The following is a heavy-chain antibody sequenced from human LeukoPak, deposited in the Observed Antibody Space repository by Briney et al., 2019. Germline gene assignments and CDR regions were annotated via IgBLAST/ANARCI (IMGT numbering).Heavy chain of an antibody. CDR2: ISYDGSNK. CDR3: AKHPRECPSDY. J-gene: IGHJ4*02. Sequence: GRSLRLSCAASGFTFSSYGMHWVRQAPGKGMEWVAVISYDGSNKYYADSVKGRFTISRDNSKNTLYLQMNSLRAEDTAVYYCAKHPRECPSDYWGQGTLVTVSS. D-gene: IGHD2-2*01. V-gene: IGHV3-30*18. CDR1: GFTFSSYG.